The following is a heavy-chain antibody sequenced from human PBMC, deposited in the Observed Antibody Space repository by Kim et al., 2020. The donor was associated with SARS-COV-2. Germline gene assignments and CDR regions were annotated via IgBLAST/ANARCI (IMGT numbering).Heavy chain of an antibody. J-gene: IGHJ4*02. V-gene: IGHV6-1*01. CDR2: YT. Sequence: YTSYAVAVKSRITNNPDTSKNQFSLQLNSVTPEDTAVYYCSRTKAGLFDYWGQGTLVTVSS. CDR3: SRTKAGLFDY. D-gene: IGHD6-13*01.